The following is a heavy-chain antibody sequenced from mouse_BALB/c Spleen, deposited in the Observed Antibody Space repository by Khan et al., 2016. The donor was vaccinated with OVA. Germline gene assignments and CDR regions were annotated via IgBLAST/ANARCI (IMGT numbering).Heavy chain of an antibody. Sequence: EVELVESGGDLVQPGGSLKLSCAASGFTFSSYTMSWVRQTPEKRLEWVAFISNGGGSTYYPDTVKGRFTISRDNAKNTLYLQMNSLKSEDTAMYYYAATSNTEEDYVMDYWGQGTSVTVSS. D-gene: IGHD1-1*01. J-gene: IGHJ4*01. CDR3: AATSNTEEDYVMDY. CDR2: ISNGGGST. CDR1: GFTFSSYT. V-gene: IGHV5-12-2*01.